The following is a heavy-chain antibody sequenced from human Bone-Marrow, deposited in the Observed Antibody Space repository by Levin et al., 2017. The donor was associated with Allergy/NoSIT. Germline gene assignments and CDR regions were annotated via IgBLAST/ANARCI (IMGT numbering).Heavy chain of an antibody. CDR3: VRGVAWYYYANSADFDFYYFDY. CDR1: GFTFSTSW. CDR2: IKEDGIEK. V-gene: IGHV3-7*03. Sequence: GESLKISCAASGFTFSTSWMSWVRQVPGKGLEWVATIKEDGIEKNYADSVKGRFSISRDNAKSSLHLEINNLRAADTAVYYCVRGVAWYYYANSADFDFYYFDYWGQGTLVTVSP. J-gene: IGHJ4*02. D-gene: IGHD3-22*01.